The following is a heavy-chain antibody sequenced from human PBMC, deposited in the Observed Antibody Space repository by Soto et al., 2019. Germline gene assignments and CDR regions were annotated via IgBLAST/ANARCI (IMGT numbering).Heavy chain of an antibody. V-gene: IGHV3-23*01. J-gene: IGHJ6*02. CDR2: ISGSGGST. D-gene: IGHD2-15*01. Sequence: GGSLTLSCAASGFTFSSYAMRWVRQAPGEGLEWVSAISGSGGSTYYADSVKGRFTISRDNSKNTLYLQMNSLRAEDTAVYYCAKDIHPSTAATSYGMDVWGQGTTVTVSS. CDR3: AKDIHPSTAATSYGMDV. CDR1: GFTFSSYA.